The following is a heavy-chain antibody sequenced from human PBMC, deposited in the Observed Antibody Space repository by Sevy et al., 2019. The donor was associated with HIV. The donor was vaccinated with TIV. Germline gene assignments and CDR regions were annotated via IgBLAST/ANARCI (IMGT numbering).Heavy chain of an antibody. CDR1: GFSFDSYG. V-gene: IGHV3-23*01. Sequence: GESPKISCAVSGFSFDSYGMTWVRQAPGKGLEWVSAISGSGTRTYYADSVKGRFIISRDNSKNTLDLQMNSLRAEDTAIYYWAKGGGGHYDPDEIAYYFYYYNMDVWGKGTTVTVSS. CDR3: AKGGGGHYDPDEIAYYFYYYNMDV. CDR2: ISGSGTRT. D-gene: IGHD3-22*01. J-gene: IGHJ6*03.